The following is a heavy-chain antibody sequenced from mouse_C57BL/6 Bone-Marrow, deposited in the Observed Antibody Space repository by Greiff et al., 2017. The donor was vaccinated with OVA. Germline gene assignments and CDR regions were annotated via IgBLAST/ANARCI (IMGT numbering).Heavy chain of an antibody. CDR2: IYPGSGNT. CDR3: ARNFIDY. Sequence: VQLQASGAELVRPGASVKLSCKSSGYTFTDYYINWVKQRPGQGLEWIARIYPGSGNTYYNEKFKGKATLTAEKSSSTAYMQLSSLTSEDSAVYFCARNFIDYWGQGTTLTVSS. J-gene: IGHJ2*01. V-gene: IGHV1-76*01. CDR1: GYTFTDYY.